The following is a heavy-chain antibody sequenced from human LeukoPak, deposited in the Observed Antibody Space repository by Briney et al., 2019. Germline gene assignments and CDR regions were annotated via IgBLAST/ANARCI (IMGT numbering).Heavy chain of an antibody. D-gene: IGHD2-2*01. Sequence: SETLSLTCAVYGGSFSGYYWSWIRQPPGKGLEWIGEINHSGSTNYNPSLKSRVTISVDTSKNQFSLKLSSVTAADTAVYYCARGIGYCSSTSCSRNWFDPWGQGTLVTVSS. CDR1: GGSFSGYY. CDR2: INHSGST. J-gene: IGHJ5*02. CDR3: ARGIGYCSSTSCSRNWFDP. V-gene: IGHV4-34*01.